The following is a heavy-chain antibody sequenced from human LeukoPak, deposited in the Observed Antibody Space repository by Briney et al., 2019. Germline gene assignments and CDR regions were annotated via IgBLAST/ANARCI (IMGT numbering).Heavy chain of an antibody. D-gene: IGHD2-2*01. CDR3: ARGLPPLYCSSTSCYDPFDY. Sequence: SETLSLTCAVYGGSFSGYYWSWIRQPPGKGLEWIGEINHSGSTNYNPSLKSRVTISVDTSKNQFSLKLSSVTAADTAVYYCARGLPPLYCSSTSCYDPFDYWGQGALVTVSS. CDR1: GGSFSGYY. J-gene: IGHJ4*02. CDR2: INHSGST. V-gene: IGHV4-34*01.